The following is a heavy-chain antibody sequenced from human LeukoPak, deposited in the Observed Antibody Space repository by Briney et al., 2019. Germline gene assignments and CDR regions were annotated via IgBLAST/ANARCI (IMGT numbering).Heavy chain of an antibody. Sequence: GGSLTLSCAASGFPFSPDWLSWVRQDPGKGLEWVAIIKHSGSEIHYVDSVRGRFTISRDSAKNSMYLQMNSLRADDTAVYYCASLDTAAIRTGGYWGQGTLVTVSS. J-gene: IGHJ4*02. CDR2: IKHSGSEI. CDR1: GFPFSPDW. CDR3: ASLDTAAIRTGGY. V-gene: IGHV3-7*01. D-gene: IGHD5-18*01.